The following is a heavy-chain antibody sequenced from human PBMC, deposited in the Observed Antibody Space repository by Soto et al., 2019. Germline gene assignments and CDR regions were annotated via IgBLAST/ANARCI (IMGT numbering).Heavy chain of an antibody. D-gene: IGHD2-2*01. CDR3: ARDSSSTGLYFDY. V-gene: IGHV3-33*01. Sequence: GGSLRLSCAASGFTFSNHAMHWVRQAPGEGLEWVAFIWYDGSSKYYADSVKGRFTISRDNPQNTLYLQMNSLRAEDTAVYYCARDSSSTGLYFDYWGQGTLVTVSS. CDR1: GFTFSNHA. J-gene: IGHJ4*02. CDR2: IWYDGSSK.